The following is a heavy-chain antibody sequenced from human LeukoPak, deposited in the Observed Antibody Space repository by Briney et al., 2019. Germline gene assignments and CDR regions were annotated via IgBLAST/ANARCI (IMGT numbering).Heavy chain of an antibody. D-gene: IGHD5-24*01. Sequence: AGGSLRLSCAASGFAFSSYAMHWVRQAPGKGLEWVAVISYDGSNKYYADSVKGRFTISRDNSKNTLYLQMNSLRAEDTAVYYCARDLGDGYNHYDMDVWGQGTTVTVSS. CDR2: ISYDGSNK. CDR1: GFAFSSYA. V-gene: IGHV3-30-3*01. CDR3: ARDLGDGYNHYDMDV. J-gene: IGHJ6*02.